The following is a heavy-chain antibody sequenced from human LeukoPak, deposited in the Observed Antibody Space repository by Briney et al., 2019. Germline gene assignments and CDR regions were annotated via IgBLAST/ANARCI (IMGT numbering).Heavy chain of an antibody. CDR2: INPNSGGT. CDR3: ARGSMTTVTIDNWFDP. D-gene: IGHD4-17*01. J-gene: IGHJ5*02. CDR1: GYTFTGYY. Sequence: ASVKVSCKASGYTFTGYYMHWVRQAPGQGLEWMGRINPNSGGTNYAQKFQGRVTMTRDTSISTAYMELSRLRSDDTAVYYCARGSMTTVTIDNWFDPWGQGTLVTVS. V-gene: IGHV1-2*06.